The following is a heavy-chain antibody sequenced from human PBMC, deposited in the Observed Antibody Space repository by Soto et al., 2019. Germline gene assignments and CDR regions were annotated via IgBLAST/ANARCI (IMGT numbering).Heavy chain of an antibody. D-gene: IGHD6-19*01. CDR1: GFTFSSYS. CDR2: ISSSSSTI. CDR3: ARDKDSSGWYNWFDP. Sequence: EVQLVESGGGLVQPGGSLRLSCAASGFTFSSYSMNWVRQAPGKGLEWVSYISSSSSTIYYADSVKGRFTISRDNAKNSLYLQMSSLRDEDTAVYYCARDKDSSGWYNWFDPWGQGTLVTVSS. V-gene: IGHV3-48*02. J-gene: IGHJ5*02.